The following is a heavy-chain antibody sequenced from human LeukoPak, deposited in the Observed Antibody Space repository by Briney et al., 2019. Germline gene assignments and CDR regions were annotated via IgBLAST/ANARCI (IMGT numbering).Heavy chain of an antibody. CDR1: GYTFTSYY. D-gene: IGHD6-6*01. Sequence: ASVKVSCKASGYTFTSYYMHWVQQAPGQGLEWMEIINPSGGSTSYAQKFQGRVTMTRDMSTSTVYMELSSLRSEDTAVYYCARDRSIAVSLNVFDYWGQGTLVTVSS. CDR3: ARDRSIAVSLNVFDY. J-gene: IGHJ4*02. V-gene: IGHV1-46*01. CDR2: INPSGGST.